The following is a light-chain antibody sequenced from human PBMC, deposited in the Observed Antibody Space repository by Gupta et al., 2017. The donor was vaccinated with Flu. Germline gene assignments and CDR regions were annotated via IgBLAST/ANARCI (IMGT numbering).Light chain of an antibody. Sequence: QSVLAQPPSASATPGQRVTISCTGSSSNIGSNNVNWYQQVPGTAPNLLIYVNSKRRSGAPQRVSGSTSGSSAAIAIIVLQAEEEAAYYCEALEDSRNGHYVFGTGTKLTVL. V-gene: IGLV1-44*01. CDR2: VNS. CDR1: SSNIGSNN. J-gene: IGLJ1*01. CDR3: EALEDSRNGHYV.